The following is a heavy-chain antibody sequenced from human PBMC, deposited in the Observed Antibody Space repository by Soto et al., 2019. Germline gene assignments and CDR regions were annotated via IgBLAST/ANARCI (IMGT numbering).Heavy chain of an antibody. CDR1: GYTFTSYA. CDR2: INTNTGNP. CDR3: ARDIVVVPAAIQGSAYNWFDP. V-gene: IGHV7-4-1*01. D-gene: IGHD2-2*02. J-gene: IGHJ5*02. Sequence: RASVKVSCKASGYTFTSYAMNWVRQAPGQGLEWMGWINTNTGNPTYAQGFTGRFVFSLDTSVSTAYLQICSLKAEDTAVYYCARDIVVVPAAIQGSAYNWFDPWGQGTLVTVSS.